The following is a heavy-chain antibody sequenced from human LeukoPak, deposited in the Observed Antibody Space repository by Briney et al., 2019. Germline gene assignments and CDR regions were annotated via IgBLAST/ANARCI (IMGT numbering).Heavy chain of an antibody. D-gene: IGHD3-10*01. CDR3: ARQPFYYGSGSYAADY. J-gene: IGHJ4*02. CDR1: GYSFTSYW. CDR2: IYPGDSDT. V-gene: IGHV5-51*01. Sequence: GESLKISCKGSGYSFTSYWIGWVRQMPGKGLEWMGIIYPGDSDTRYSPSFQGQVTISADKSISTAYLQWSSLKASDTAMYYGARQPFYYGSGSYAADYWGQGTLVTVSS.